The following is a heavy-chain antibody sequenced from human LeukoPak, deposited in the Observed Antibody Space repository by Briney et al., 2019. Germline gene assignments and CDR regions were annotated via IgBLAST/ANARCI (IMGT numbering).Heavy chain of an antibody. J-gene: IGHJ3*02. D-gene: IGHD3-10*01. CDR3: ASGDAHAFDI. V-gene: IGHV3-74*01. CDR2: INGDGSGT. Sequence: GGSLRLSCAASGFTFSSYWMHWVRQAPGKGLVWVSRINGDGSGTSYADSVKGRFTISRDNAKNTLYLQMNSLRAEDTAAYYCASGDAHAFDIWGQGTMVTVSS. CDR1: GFTFSSYW.